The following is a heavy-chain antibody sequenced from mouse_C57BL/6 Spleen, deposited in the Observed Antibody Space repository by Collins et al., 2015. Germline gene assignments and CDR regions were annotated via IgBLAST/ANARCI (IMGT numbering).Heavy chain of an antibody. V-gene: IGHV6-3*01. J-gene: IGHJ4*01. D-gene: IGHD1-1*01. CDR1: GFTFSNYW. Sequence: EVKLEESGGGLVQPGGSMKLSCVASGFTFSNYWMNWVRQSPEKGLEWVAQIRLKSDNYATHYAESVKGRFTISRDDSKSSVYLQMNNLRAEDTGIYYCTGPPESSYNAMDYWGQGTSVTVSS. CDR2: IRLKSDNYAT. CDR3: TGPPESSYNAMDY.